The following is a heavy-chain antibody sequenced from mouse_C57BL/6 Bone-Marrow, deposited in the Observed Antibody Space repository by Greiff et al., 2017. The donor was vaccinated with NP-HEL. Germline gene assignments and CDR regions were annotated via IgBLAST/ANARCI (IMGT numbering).Heavy chain of an antibody. Sequence: QVHVKQPGAELVKPGASVKMSCKASGYTFTSYWITWVKQRPGQGLEWIGDIYPGSGSTNYNEKFKSKATLTVDTSSSTAYMQLSSLTSEDSAVYYCATVVANYAMDYWGQGTSVTVSS. CDR2: IYPGSGST. D-gene: IGHD1-1*01. CDR1: GYTFTSYW. CDR3: ATVVANYAMDY. V-gene: IGHV1-55*01. J-gene: IGHJ4*01.